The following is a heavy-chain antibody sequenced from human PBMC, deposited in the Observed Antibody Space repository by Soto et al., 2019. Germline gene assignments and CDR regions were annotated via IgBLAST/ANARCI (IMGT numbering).Heavy chain of an antibody. CDR3: ARGEQYSGRIFDY. CDR2: TYYRSKWYY. D-gene: IGHD1-26*01. V-gene: IGHV6-1*01. CDR1: GDSVSSNSAG. Sequence: SQTLSLTCAITGDSVSSNSAGWSWVRQSPSRGLEWLGRTYYRSKWYYEYAVSVRGRITINPDTSKNLYSLQLSSVTPEDTAVYFCARGEQYSGRIFDYCGQGTLVTVSS. J-gene: IGHJ4*01.